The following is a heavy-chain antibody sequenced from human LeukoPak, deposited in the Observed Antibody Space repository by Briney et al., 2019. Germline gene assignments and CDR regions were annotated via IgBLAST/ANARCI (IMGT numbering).Heavy chain of an antibody. Sequence: SETLSLTCAVYGGSFSGYYWSWIRQPPGKGLEWIGEINHSGSTNYNPSLKSRVTISVDTSKNQFSLKLSSVTAADTAVYYCARWSIWGSYRDLNYFDTWGQGTLVTVSS. V-gene: IGHV4-34*01. J-gene: IGHJ4*02. CDR3: ARWSIWGSYRDLNYFDT. D-gene: IGHD3-16*02. CDR2: INHSGST. CDR1: GGSFSGYY.